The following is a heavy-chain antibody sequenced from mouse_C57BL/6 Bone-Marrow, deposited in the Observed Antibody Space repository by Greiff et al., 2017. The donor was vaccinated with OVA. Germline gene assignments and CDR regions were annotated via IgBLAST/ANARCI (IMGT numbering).Heavy chain of an antibody. V-gene: IGHV3-8*01. CDR2: ISYSGST. J-gene: IGHJ2*01. CDR3: ARRRQLRLPYFDY. Sequence: VQLKESGPGLAKPSQTLSLTCSVTGYSITSDYWNWIRKFPGNKLEYMGYISYSGSTYYNPYLKSRISITRDTSKNQYYLKLNAVTTEDTATYYCARRRQLRLPYFDYWGQGTTLTVSS. D-gene: IGHD3-2*02. CDR1: GYSITSDY.